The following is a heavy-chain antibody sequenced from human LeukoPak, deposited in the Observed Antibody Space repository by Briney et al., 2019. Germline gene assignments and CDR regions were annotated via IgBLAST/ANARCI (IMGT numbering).Heavy chain of an antibody. CDR3: AKRPPGSGLDY. CDR2: GRYDGSNK. J-gene: IGHJ4*02. CDR1: GFTFSSYD. D-gene: IGHD3-10*01. V-gene: IGHV3-30*02. Sequence: GGSLRLTCATSGFTFSSYDMHWVRQAPGKGLEWVAFGRYDGSNKNYADSVQGRFTISRDNSKNTLYLHMTSLRAEDTAVYYCAKRPPGSGLDYWGQGTLVTVSS.